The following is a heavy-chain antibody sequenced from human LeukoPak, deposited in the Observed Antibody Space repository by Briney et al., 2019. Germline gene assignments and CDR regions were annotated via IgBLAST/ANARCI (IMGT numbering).Heavy chain of an antibody. V-gene: IGHV3-53*01. CDR3: ARDPTGASV. Sequence: GGAVRLSCAASGFSVSNNYLSWVRQPPGKGLEWISVIYAGGCTFYTDSVKGRFTTSRDNSKNTVYLQMDRLTPEDTAVYYCARDPTGASVWGRGTTVTVSS. D-gene: IGHD1-14*01. J-gene: IGHJ6*04. CDR1: GFSVSNNY. CDR2: IYAGGCT.